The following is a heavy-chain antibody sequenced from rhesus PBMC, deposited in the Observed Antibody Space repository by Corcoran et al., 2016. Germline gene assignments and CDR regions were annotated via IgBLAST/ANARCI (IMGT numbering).Heavy chain of an antibody. CDR3: AKGVVVDHFDY. V-gene: IGHV3S42*01. CDR1: GFTFSSYW. CDR2: INSGGGIT. D-gene: IGHD2-39*02. Sequence: VQLVESGGGLAKPGGSLRLSCAASGFTFSSYWMNWVRQTPGKGMEGLSAINSGGGITYHADSVTGQFTSSTDNSKNTLSLQMNSLRAEDTAVYYLAKGVVVDHFDYWGQGVLVTVSS. J-gene: IGHJ4*01.